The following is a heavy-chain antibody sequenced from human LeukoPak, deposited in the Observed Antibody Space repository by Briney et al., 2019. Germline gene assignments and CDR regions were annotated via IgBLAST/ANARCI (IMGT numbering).Heavy chain of an antibody. CDR1: GGSISRSTSY. D-gene: IGHD3-22*01. CDR2: IYYSGRT. J-gene: IGHJ4*02. V-gene: IGHV4-39*01. Sequence: SETLSLTCTVSGGSISRSTSYWGWIRQPPGKGLEWIGHIYYSGRTYYNPSLKSRVTISVDTSKNQFSLKLISVTAADTAVYYCASTRPDYYDSSGYYYWGQGTLVTVSS. CDR3: ASTRPDYYDSSGYYY.